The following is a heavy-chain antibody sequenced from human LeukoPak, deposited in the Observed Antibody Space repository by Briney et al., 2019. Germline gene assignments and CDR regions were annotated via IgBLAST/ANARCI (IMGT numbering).Heavy chain of an antibody. CDR1: GDSITSGGYT. CDR3: ARVVAAAGNNWFDP. J-gene: IGHJ5*02. D-gene: IGHD6-25*01. CDR2: IHDSGST. Sequence: PSETLSLTCAVSGDSITSGGYTWSWIRQTPGKGLEWIAYIHDSGSTYNNPSLKSRLSISIDTSKNQFSLKLNSVTAADTAVYYCARVVAAAGNNWFDPWGQGTLVTVSS. V-gene: IGHV4-30-4*07.